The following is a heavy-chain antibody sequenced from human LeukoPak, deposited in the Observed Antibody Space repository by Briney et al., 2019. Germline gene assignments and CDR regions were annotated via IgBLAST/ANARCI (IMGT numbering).Heavy chain of an antibody. Sequence: GGSLRLSCFASGFTFRSYTMNWVRQAPGKGLEWVSSLTGISAYIEYADSVRGRFTISRDNSNNTLQLHMSNLRDEDTAVYYCVRGTGRLWGQGSLVIVS. D-gene: IGHD1-1*01. CDR3: VRGTGRL. CDR1: GFTFRSYT. J-gene: IGHJ4*02. CDR2: LTGISAYI. V-gene: IGHV3-21*01.